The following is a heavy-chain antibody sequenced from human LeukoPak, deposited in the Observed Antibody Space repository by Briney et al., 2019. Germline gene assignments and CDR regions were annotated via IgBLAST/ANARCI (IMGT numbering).Heavy chain of an antibody. D-gene: IGHD5-12*01. Sequence: SETLSLTCTVSGGSISSYYWSWIRQPPGKGLEWIGYIYYSGSTKYNPSLKSRVTISVDTSKNQFSLKLTSVTAADTAVYYCAKCGYSGCHLIDYWGQGTLVTVSS. CDR2: IYYSGST. CDR3: AKCGYSGCHLIDY. CDR1: GGSISSYY. J-gene: IGHJ4*02. V-gene: IGHV4-59*08.